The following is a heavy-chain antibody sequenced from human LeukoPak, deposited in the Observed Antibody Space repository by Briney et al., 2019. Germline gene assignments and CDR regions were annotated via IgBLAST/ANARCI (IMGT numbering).Heavy chain of an antibody. V-gene: IGHV1-2*02. CDR1: GYTFTGYY. CDR3: ARVVGVSPGYSSSWYRPYYYYYGMDV. CDR2: INPNSGGT. D-gene: IGHD6-13*01. Sequence: ASVTVSCKASGYTFTGYYMHWVRQAPGQGLEWMGWINPNSGGTNYAQKFQGRVTMTRDTSISTAYMELSRLRSDDTAVYYCARVVGVSPGYSSSWYRPYYYYYGMDVWGQGTTVTVSS. J-gene: IGHJ6*02.